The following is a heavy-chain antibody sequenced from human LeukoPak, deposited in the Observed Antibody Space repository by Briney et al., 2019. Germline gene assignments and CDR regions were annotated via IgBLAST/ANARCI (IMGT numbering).Heavy chain of an antibody. D-gene: IGHD6-13*01. Sequence: SETLSLTCTVSGGSISSSSYYWGWIRQPPGKGLEWIGGIYYSGSTYYNPSLKSRVTISVDTSKNQFSLKLSSVTAADTAVYYCAREGSAAAGSRGVYYWGQGTLVTVSS. V-gene: IGHV4-39*07. J-gene: IGHJ4*02. CDR2: IYYSGST. CDR3: AREGSAAAGSRGVYY. CDR1: GGSISSSSYY.